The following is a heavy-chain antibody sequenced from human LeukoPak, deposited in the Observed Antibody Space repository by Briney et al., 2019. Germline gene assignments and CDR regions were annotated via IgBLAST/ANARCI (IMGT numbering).Heavy chain of an antibody. D-gene: IGHD6-19*01. CDR1: GFALSNYW. Sequence: PGGSLRLSCAASGFALSNYWMSWVRQAPGKGLGWVANINQDGREKYFVDSVKGRFAISRDNAMNSLYLQMNSLRAEDTAVYYCARYGNGAWLAHYSFDIWGQGTMVTVSS. CDR2: INQDGREK. CDR3: ARYGNGAWLAHYSFDI. J-gene: IGHJ3*02. V-gene: IGHV3-7*01.